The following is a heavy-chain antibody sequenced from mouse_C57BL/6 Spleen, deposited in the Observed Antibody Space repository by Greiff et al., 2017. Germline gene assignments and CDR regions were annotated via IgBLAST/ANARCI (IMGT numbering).Heavy chain of an antibody. J-gene: IGHJ1*03. D-gene: IGHD2-3*01. CDR3: TREGGYYEYFDV. V-gene: IGHV5-9-1*02. Sequence: EVQLVESGEGLVKPGGSLKLSCAASGFTFCSYAMSWVRQTPEKRLEWVAYISSGGDYIYYADTVKGRFTISRDNARNTLYLQMSSLKSEDTAMYYCTREGGYYEYFDVWGTGTTVTVSS. CDR2: ISSGGDYI. CDR1: GFTFCSYA.